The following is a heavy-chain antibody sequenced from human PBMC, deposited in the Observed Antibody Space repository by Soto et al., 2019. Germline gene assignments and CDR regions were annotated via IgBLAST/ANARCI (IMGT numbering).Heavy chain of an antibody. D-gene: IGHD3-22*01. CDR3: ARESYYDSSPWAFDI. CDR1: GGSISIYY. V-gene: IGHV4-59*01. CDR2: IYYSGST. J-gene: IGHJ3*02. Sequence: LSLNCTVSGGSISIYYWSWIRQPPGKGLEWIGYIYYSGSTNYNPSLKSRVTISVDTSKNQFSLKLSSVTAADTAVYYCARESYYDSSPWAFDIWGKGTMVTVSS.